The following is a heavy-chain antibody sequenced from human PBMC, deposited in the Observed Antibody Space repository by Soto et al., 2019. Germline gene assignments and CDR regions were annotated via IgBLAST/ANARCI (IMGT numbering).Heavy chain of an antibody. CDR3: AKQEDFGWHYSHFDC. CDR2: ISGNGDDA. CDR1: GFNFNIYA. D-gene: IGHD3-9*01. J-gene: IGHJ4*02. V-gene: IGHV3-23*01. Sequence: EVQLLASGGGLVQPGGSLRLSCAASGFNFNIYAMTWVRQAPGKGLEWVSSISGNGDDADYADSVKGRFTVSRDNSKNTLFQQLNGMIADDAAVYYCAKQEDFGWHYSHFDCWGQGLLVTVSS.